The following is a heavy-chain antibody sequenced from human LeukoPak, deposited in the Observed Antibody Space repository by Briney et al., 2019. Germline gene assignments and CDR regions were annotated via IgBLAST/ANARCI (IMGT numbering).Heavy chain of an antibody. D-gene: IGHD2-2*01. V-gene: IGHV3-30*02. CDR1: GVTFNNYG. Sequence: PGGSLRRSCAPSGVTFNNYGRHWVRQAPGKGLEWVAFIGDDGSIKYYADSVKGRFTISRDNSKNTLSLQMNSLRAEDTAVYYCAKDRGRRIVVVPATKWGTFDYWGQGTLVTVSS. J-gene: IGHJ4*02. CDR2: IGDDGSIK. CDR3: AKDRGRRIVVVPATKWGTFDY.